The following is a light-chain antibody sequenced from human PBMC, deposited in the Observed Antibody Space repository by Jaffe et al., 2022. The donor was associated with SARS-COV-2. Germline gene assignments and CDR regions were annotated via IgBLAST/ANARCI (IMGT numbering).Light chain of an antibody. CDR2: GAS. CDR1: QSFSSY. Sequence: DIQMTQSPSSLSAFVGDRVTITCRASQSFSSYLNWYQQKPGKAPKLLIYGASSLQSGVPSRFSGSGSGTDFTLTISSLQPEDFATYYCQQNYNTPWTFGQGTKVEIK. CDR3: QQNYNTPWT. J-gene: IGKJ1*01. V-gene: IGKV1-39*01.